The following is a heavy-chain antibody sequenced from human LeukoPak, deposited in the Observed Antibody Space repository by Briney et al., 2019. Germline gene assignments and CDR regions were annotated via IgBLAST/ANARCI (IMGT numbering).Heavy chain of an antibody. CDR2: IYHSGST. D-gene: IGHD3-22*01. J-gene: IGHJ6*02. CDR1: GDSVTSTYW. V-gene: IGHV4-4*02. CDR3: ARCSYYYDSSGYYYYYYGMDV. Sequence: SETLSLTCSVSGDSVTSTYWSWVRQPPGKGLEWIGEIYHSGSTDYNPSLKSRVTISVDKSKNQFSLKLSSVTAADTAVYYCARCSYYYDSSGYYYYYYGMDVWGQGTTVTVSS.